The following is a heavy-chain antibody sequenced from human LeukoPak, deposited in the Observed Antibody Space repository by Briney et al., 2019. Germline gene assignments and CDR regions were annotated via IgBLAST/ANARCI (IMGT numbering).Heavy chain of an antibody. J-gene: IGHJ4*02. CDR2: IYYSGST. V-gene: IGHV4-39*07. CDR1: GGSISSSSYY. CDR3: ATHRNQRYFDY. D-gene: IGHD1-14*01. Sequence: PSETLSLTCTVSGGSISSSSYYWGWIRQPPGKGLEWIGSIYYSGSTYYNPSLKSRVTISVDTSKNQFSLKLSSVTAADTAVYYCATHRNQRYFDYWGQGTLVTVSS.